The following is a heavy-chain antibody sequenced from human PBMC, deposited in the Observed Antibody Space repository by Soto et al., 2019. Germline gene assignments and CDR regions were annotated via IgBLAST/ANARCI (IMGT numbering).Heavy chain of an antibody. V-gene: IGHV3-30*18. J-gene: IGHJ6*02. D-gene: IGHD2-2*01. Sequence: GGSLRLSCAASGFTFSSYGMHWVRQAPGKGLEWVAVISYDGSNKYYADSVKGRFTISRDNSKNTLYLQMNSLRAEDTAVYYCAKTLGYCSSTSCYYYYYGMDVWGQGTTVTVSS. CDR1: GFTFSSYG. CDR2: ISYDGSNK. CDR3: AKTLGYCSSTSCYYYYYGMDV.